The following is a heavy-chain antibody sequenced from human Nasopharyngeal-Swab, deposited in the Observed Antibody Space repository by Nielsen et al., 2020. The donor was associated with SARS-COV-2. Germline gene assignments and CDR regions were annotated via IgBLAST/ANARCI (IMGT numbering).Heavy chain of an antibody. CDR1: GGSIGTYY. CDR3: ARHNDNGWFDP. V-gene: IGHV4-59*08. CDR2: IYYTGST. Sequence: SETLSLTCTVSGGSIGTYYGSWIRQPPGKGLEWIGYIYYTGSTMYNPSLKGRVTLSVDTSENQFSLKLSSVTAADTAVYYCARHNDNGWFDPWGQGTLVTVSS. D-gene: IGHD3-16*01. J-gene: IGHJ5*02.